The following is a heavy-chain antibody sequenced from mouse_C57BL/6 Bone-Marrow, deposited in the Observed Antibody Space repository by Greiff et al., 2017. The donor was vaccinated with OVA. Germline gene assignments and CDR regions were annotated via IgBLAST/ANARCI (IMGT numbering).Heavy chain of an antibody. CDR3: ARDLYYYGSSYVDY. J-gene: IGHJ2*01. D-gene: IGHD1-1*01. Sequence: VQLQQSGPGLVKPSQSLSLTCSVTGYSITSGYYWNWIRQFPGNKLEWMGYISYDGSNNYNPSLKNRISITRDTSKNQFFLKLNSVTTEDTATYYCARDLYYYGSSYVDYWGQGTTLTVSS. CDR1: GYSITSGYY. V-gene: IGHV3-6*01. CDR2: ISYDGSN.